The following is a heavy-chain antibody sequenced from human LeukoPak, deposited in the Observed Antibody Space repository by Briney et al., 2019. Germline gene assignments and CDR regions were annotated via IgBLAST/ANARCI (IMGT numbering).Heavy chain of an antibody. CDR1: GFTFSSYV. CDR2: ISDSGGKI. J-gene: IGHJ6*02. Sequence: GGSLRLSCAASGFTFSSYVMNWVRQAPGKGPEWVSTISDSGGKIFYADPVKGRFTISRDNSKNTLYLQMNSLRVEDTAVYYCARVMLWFGDYGMDVWGQGTTVTVSS. V-gene: IGHV3-23*01. D-gene: IGHD3-10*01. CDR3: ARVMLWFGDYGMDV.